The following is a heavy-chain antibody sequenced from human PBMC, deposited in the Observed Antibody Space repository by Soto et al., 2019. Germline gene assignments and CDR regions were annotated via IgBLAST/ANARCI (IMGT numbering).Heavy chain of an antibody. V-gene: IGHV3-48*01. D-gene: IGHD3-22*01. CDR1: GFTFSSYS. Sequence: PGGSLRLSCAASGFTFSSYSMNWVRQAPGKGLEWVSYISSSSSTIYYADSVKGRFTISRDNAKNSLYLQMNSLRAEDTAVYYCARDHMTYYYDSSGYLLPAYYFDYWGQGTLVTVSS. CDR2: ISSSSSTI. J-gene: IGHJ4*02. CDR3: ARDHMTYYYDSSGYLLPAYYFDY.